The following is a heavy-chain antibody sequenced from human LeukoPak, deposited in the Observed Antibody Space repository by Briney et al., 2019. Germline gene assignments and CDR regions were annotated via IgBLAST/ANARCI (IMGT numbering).Heavy chain of an antibody. V-gene: IGHV7-4-1*02. D-gene: IGHD6-13*01. CDR1: GYTFTSYA. CDR2: INTNTGNP. CDR3: ARQHSSSWYGGDY. J-gene: IGHJ4*02. Sequence: ASVKVSCKASGYTFTSYAMNWVRHTPGQGGEWVGWINTNTGNPTYAQGFTGRFVFSLDTSVSTAYLQISSLKAEDTAVYYCARQHSSSWYGGDYWGQGTLVTVSS.